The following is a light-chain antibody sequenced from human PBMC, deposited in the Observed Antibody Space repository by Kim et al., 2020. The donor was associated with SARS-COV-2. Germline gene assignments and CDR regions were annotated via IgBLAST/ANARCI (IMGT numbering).Light chain of an antibody. CDR1: ESFSSW. CDR2: KAS. J-gene: IGKJ2*01. Sequence: DIQMTQSPSTLSASVGDTVTISCRASESFSSWLAWYQQKPGKAPNLLIYKASNLESGVPSRFSGSESGTEFTLTITSLQPDDFATYYCKLYYIFPYTFGQGTKLEI. V-gene: IGKV1-5*03. CDR3: KLYYIFPYT.